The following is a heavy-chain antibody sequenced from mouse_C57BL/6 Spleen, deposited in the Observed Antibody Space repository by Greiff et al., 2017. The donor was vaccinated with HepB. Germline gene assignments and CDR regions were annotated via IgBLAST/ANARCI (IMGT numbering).Heavy chain of an antibody. D-gene: IGHD1-1*01. CDR3: TSLYYYGSTWYFDV. CDR1: GFTFSSYA. V-gene: IGHV5-9-1*02. Sequence: EVKLMESGEGLVKPGGSLKLSCAASGFTFSSYAMSWVRQTPEKRLEWVAYISSGGDYIYYADTVKGRFTISRDNARNTLYLQMSSLKSEDTAMYYCTSLYYYGSTWYFDVWGTGTTVTVSS. J-gene: IGHJ1*03. CDR2: ISSGGDYI.